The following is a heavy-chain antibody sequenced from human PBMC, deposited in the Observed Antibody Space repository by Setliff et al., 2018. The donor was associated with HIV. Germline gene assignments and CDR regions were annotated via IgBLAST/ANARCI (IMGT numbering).Heavy chain of an antibody. V-gene: IGHV1-3*01. Sequence: ASVKVSCKASGYTLTTHAMHWVHQAPGQSLEWMGWINAGNGNTKYSQKFQGRVTITRDTSARTAYMDLTSLRSEDTAVYYCARGSSGWPYYFDYWGQGTLVTVSS. CDR3: ARGSSGWPYYFDY. CDR2: INAGNGNT. D-gene: IGHD6-19*01. CDR1: GYTLTTHA. J-gene: IGHJ4*02.